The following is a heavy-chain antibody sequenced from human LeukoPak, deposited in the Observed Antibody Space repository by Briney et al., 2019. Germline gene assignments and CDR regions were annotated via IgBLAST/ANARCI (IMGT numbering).Heavy chain of an antibody. CDR2: ISAYNGNT. CDR3: ARAGRIAAAGNWFDP. CDR1: GYTFTSYG. V-gene: IGHV1-18*01. Sequence: ASVKVSCKASGYTFTSYGISWVRQASGQGLEWMGWISAYNGNTNYAQKLQGRVTMTSDTSTSTAYMELRSLRSDDTAVYYCARAGRIAAAGNWFDPWGQGTLVTVSS. D-gene: IGHD6-13*01. J-gene: IGHJ5*02.